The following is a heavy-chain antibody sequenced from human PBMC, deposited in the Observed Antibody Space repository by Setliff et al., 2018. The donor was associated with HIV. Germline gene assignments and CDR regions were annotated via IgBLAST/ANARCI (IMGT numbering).Heavy chain of an antibody. CDR1: GGSISGYY. CDR2: IYTNGYT. V-gene: IGHV4-4*07. J-gene: IGHJ3*01. CDR3: ARAPPGIQNDAFDV. Sequence: PSETLSLTCNVSGGSISGYYWSWIRQPAGKGPEWIGHIYTNGYTNYNPSLKSRVTISVDTSKNQFSLKLTSVTAADTAVYYCARAPPGIQNDAFDVWGQGTMVTVSS.